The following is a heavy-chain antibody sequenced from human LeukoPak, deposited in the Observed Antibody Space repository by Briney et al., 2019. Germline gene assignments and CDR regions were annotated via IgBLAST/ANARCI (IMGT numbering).Heavy chain of an antibody. CDR3: ARDGYINDAFGI. CDR2: IYTSGTT. CDR1: GDSISSGSYY. D-gene: IGHD5-24*01. J-gene: IGHJ3*02. Sequence: SETLSLTCTVSGDSISSGSYYWTWIRQPAGEGLEWIGHIYTSGTTKYNPSLQSRVTISLDTSKNQFSLDLNSITAADTAVYYCARDGYINDAFGIWGQGTMVIVPS. V-gene: IGHV4-61*09.